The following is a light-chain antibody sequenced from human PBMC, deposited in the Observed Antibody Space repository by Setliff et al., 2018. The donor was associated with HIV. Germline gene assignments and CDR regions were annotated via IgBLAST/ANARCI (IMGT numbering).Light chain of an antibody. CDR2: QAT. CDR3: CSNTGSNTYV. Sequence: QSALTQPASVSGSPGQSITISCTGTSGDVGRYNLVSWYQQHPGKPPKLMIYQATKRPSGVSNRFSGSKSGNTASLTISGPQAEDEADYYCCSNTGSNTYVFGTGTKVTVL. J-gene: IGLJ1*01. CDR1: SGDVGRYNL. V-gene: IGLV2-23*01.